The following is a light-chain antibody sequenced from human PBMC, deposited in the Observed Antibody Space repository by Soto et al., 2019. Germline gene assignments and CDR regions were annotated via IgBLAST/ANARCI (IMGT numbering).Light chain of an antibody. Sequence: EILLTQSPGSLYVFPGERASLSCRASQNVNNRLAWYQQKAGQAPRLLISGASSRATGIPDRFSGSGSGTDFTITISRLESADFALYYCKQYAEGTPITFGQGTRMDIK. CDR3: KQYAEGTPIT. CDR2: GAS. CDR1: QNVNNR. V-gene: IGKV3-20*01. J-gene: IGKJ5*01.